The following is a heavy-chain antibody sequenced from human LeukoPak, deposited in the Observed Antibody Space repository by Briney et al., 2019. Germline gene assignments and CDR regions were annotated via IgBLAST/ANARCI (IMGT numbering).Heavy chain of an antibody. CDR2: ISYSGST. CDR3: ARTPNYYDSSGYGYYYTMDV. CDR1: GGSISSGGYS. J-gene: IGHJ6*02. D-gene: IGHD3-22*01. Sequence: SETLSLTCAVSGGSISSGGYSWSWIRQPPGKGLEWIGSISYSGSTYYNPSLKSRVTISVDTSKNQFSLKLSSVTAADTAVYYCARTPNYYDSSGYGYYYTMDVWGQGTTVTVSS. V-gene: IGHV4-39*01.